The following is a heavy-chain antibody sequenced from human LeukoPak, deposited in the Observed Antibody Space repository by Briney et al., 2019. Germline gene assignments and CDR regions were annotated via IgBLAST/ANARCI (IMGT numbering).Heavy chain of an antibody. CDR1: GFTFSSYW. Sequence: GGSLRLSCAASGFTFSSYWMNWVRQAPGKGLGWVANIKQDGSEKKYVDSVEGRFTISRDNAKNSLYLQMNSLRAEDTAMYYCMTASRSSSWPPPTWGQGTLVTVSS. CDR2: IKQDGSEK. V-gene: IGHV3-7*01. D-gene: IGHD6-13*01. J-gene: IGHJ5*02. CDR3: MTASRSSSWPPPT.